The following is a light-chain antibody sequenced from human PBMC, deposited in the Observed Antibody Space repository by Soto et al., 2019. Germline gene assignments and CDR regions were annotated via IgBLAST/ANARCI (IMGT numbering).Light chain of an antibody. CDR3: QQYNSYSKT. CDR2: TAS. Sequence: DIQMTQSPSSLSASVGDSVTIPCRASQRINKYLNWYQQKSGRAPRLLIHTASSLHSGVPSRFSGSGSGSEFTLTISSLQPDDFATYYCQQYNSYSKTFGQGTKVDIK. V-gene: IGKV1-5*01. CDR1: QRINKY. J-gene: IGKJ1*01.